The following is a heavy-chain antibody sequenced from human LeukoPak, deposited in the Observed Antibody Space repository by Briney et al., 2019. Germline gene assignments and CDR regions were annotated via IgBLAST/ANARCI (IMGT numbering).Heavy chain of an antibody. CDR3: AKDRQGFGFGEQLDYYYMDV. J-gene: IGHJ6*03. CDR2: ISGSGGST. CDR1: GFTFTGYA. Sequence: GGSLRLSCAASGFTFTGYAMSWVRQVPGKGLEWVSAISGSGGSTYYADSVKGRFTISRDNSKDTLYLQMNSLRAEDTAVYYCAKDRQGFGFGEQLDYYYMDVWGKGTTVTVSS. D-gene: IGHD3-10*01. V-gene: IGHV3-23*01.